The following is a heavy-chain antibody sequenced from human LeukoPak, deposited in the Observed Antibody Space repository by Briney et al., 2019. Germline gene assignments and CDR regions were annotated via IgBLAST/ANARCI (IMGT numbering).Heavy chain of an antibody. CDR2: IYYSGST. CDR1: GGSFSGYY. CDR3: ARDASRIQLWPL. D-gene: IGHD5-18*01. Sequence: SETLSLTCAVYGGSFSGYYWSWIRQPPGKGLEWIGSIYYSGSTHYSPSLNSRVTISVDMSKNQFSLKLSSVTAADTAIYYCARDASRIQLWPLWGQGTLVTVSS. V-gene: IGHV4-34*01. J-gene: IGHJ4*02.